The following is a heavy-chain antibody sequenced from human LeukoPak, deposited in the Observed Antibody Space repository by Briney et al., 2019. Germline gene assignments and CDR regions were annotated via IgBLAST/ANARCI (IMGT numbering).Heavy chain of an antibody. V-gene: IGHV3-30-3*01. CDR1: GFSFGSYA. CDR3: ARCSGYGMDV. J-gene: IGHJ6*02. CDR2: MSFDGTHI. Sequence: GGSLRLSCAASGFSFGSYAMHWVRQAPGKGLEWVAVMSFDGTHIYYADSVKGRFTISRDNSKNTLYLQMNSLRAEDTAVYYCARCSGYGMDVWGQGTTVTVSS. D-gene: IGHD3-10*02.